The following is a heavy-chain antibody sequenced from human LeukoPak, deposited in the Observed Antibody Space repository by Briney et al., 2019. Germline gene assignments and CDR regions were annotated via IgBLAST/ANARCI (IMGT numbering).Heavy chain of an antibody. CDR3: ARAEQQWLTPLGFDY. V-gene: IGHV1-69*13. Sequence: SVKVSCTPSGYIFTSYGISWVRQAPGQGLEWMGGIIPIFGTANYAQKFQGRVTITADESTSTAYMELSSLRSEDTAVYYCARAEQQWLTPLGFDYWGQGTLVTVSS. CDR1: GYIFTSYG. J-gene: IGHJ4*02. D-gene: IGHD6-19*01. CDR2: IIPIFGTA.